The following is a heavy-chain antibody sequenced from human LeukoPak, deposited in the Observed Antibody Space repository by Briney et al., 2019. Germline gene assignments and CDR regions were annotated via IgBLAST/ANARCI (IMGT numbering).Heavy chain of an antibody. Sequence: SETLSLTCTVSGGSISSSSYYWGWIRQPPGKGLEWIGSIYYSGSTYYNPSLKSRVTISVDTSKNQFSLKLSSVTAADTAVYYCARLGCRGGSCYVDAYYYYGMDVWGQGTTVTVSS. CDR2: IYYSGST. V-gene: IGHV4-39*01. CDR3: ARLGCRGGSCYVDAYYYYGMDV. D-gene: IGHD2-15*01. CDR1: GGSISSSSYY. J-gene: IGHJ6*02.